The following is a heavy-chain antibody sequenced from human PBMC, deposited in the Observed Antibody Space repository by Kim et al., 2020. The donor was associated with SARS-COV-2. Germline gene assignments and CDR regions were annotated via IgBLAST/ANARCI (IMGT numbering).Heavy chain of an antibody. J-gene: IGHJ1*01. CDR3: ARGVDSGSYEAYFQH. CDR2: INHSGST. D-gene: IGHD1-26*01. Sequence: SETLSLTCAVYGGSFSGYYWSWIRQPPGKGLEWIGEINHSGSTNYNPSLKSRVTISVDTSKNQFSLKLSSVTAADTAVYYCARGVDSGSYEAYFQHWGQGTLVTVSS. V-gene: IGHV4-34*01. CDR1: GGSFSGYY.